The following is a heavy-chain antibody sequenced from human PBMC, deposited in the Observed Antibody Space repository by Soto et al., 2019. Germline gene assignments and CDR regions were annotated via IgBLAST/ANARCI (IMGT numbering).Heavy chain of an antibody. CDR2: ISSSSSYI. D-gene: IGHD3-10*01. V-gene: IGHV3-21*01. CDR1: GFPFSSYK. CDR3: ARAQARSYYSFDP. J-gene: IGHJ5*02. Sequence: SLRVSCAASGFPFSSYKMNWVRQAPGKGLEWVSSISSSSSYIYYADSVKGRFTISRDNAKNSLYLQMNSLRAEDTAVYYCARAQARSYYSFDPWGQGTLVTVSS.